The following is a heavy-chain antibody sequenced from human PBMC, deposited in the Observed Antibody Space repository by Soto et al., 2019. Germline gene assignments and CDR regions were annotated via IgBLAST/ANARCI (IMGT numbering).Heavy chain of an antibody. V-gene: IGHV1-18*01. J-gene: IGHJ4*02. CDR1: GYTFTSYG. CDR3: AREPAPYRFNGGDY. Sequence: QVQLVQSGAEVKKPGASVKVSCKASGYTFTSYGITWVRQAPGQGLEWMGWISAYDGDTNYAQNIQGRVTMTTDTSTSTADMEVRSLRSDDTAVYYCAREPAPYRFNGGDYWGQGTLVTVSS. CDR2: ISAYDGDT. D-gene: IGHD1-26*01.